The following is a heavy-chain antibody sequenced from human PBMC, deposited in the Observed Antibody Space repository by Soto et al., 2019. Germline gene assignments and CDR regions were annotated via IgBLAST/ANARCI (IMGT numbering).Heavy chain of an antibody. Sequence: EVQLVESGGGSVQPGGSLSLSCAASGFTFSSYEMNWVRQAPGKGLEWVSYISRSGSTTYYADSVKGRFTISRDNAKNSLYLQMNSLRAEDTAVYYCASVLLWFGELARSALDAFDIWGQGTMVTVSS. V-gene: IGHV3-48*03. CDR3: ASVLLWFGELARSALDAFDI. D-gene: IGHD3-10*01. CDR1: GFTFSSYE. CDR2: ISRSGSTT. J-gene: IGHJ3*02.